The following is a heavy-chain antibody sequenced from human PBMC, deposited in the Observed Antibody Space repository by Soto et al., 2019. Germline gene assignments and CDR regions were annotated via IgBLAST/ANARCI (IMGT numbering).Heavy chain of an antibody. Sequence: GGSLRLSCAASGFTFSSYAMSWVRQAPGKGLEWVSAISGSGGSTYYADSVKGRFTISRDNSKNTLYLQMNSLRAEDTAVYYCAKDKAASKYYYYYGMDVPGQGTTVTVPS. D-gene: IGHD6-13*01. CDR2: ISGSGGST. V-gene: IGHV3-23*01. J-gene: IGHJ6*02. CDR3: AKDKAASKYYYYYGMDV. CDR1: GFTFSSYA.